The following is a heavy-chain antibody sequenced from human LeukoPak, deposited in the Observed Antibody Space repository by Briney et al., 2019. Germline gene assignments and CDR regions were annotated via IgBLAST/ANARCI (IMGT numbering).Heavy chain of an antibody. J-gene: IGHJ5*02. CDR2: ISGSGSGGST. D-gene: IGHD6-19*01. CDR3: AKDFPSGWST. CDR1: GFTFSSYA. Sequence: GGPLRLSCAASGFTFSSYAMSWVRQAPGKGLEWVSAISGSGSGGSTYHVDSVKGRFTISRDNSRNTLYLQMNSLRAEDTALYYCAKDFPSGWSTWGQGTLVTVSS. V-gene: IGHV3-23*01.